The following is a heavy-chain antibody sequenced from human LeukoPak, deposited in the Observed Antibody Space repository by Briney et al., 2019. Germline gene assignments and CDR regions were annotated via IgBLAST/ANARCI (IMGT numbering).Heavy chain of an antibody. Sequence: ASVKVSCKASGYTFTSYGISWVRQAPGQGLEWMGWISAYNGNTNYAQKLQGRVTMTTDTSTSTVYMELSSLRSEDTAVYYCARYCGGDCYSGLDYWGQGTLSPSPQ. CDR2: ISAYNGNT. CDR1: GYTFTSYG. J-gene: IGHJ4*02. V-gene: IGHV1-18*01. D-gene: IGHD2-21*02. CDR3: ARYCGGDCYSGLDY.